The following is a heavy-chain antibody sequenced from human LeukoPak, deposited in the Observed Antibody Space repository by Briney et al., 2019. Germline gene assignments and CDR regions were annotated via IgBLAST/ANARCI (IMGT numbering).Heavy chain of an antibody. Sequence: GGALRLSCAASGFTFSSYSMNWVRQAPGKGLEWVSSISSSSSYIYYADSVKGRFTISRDNAKNSLYLQMNSLRAEDTTVYYCARDQWYYYDSSGYFDYWGQGTLVTVSS. CDR2: ISSSSSYI. D-gene: IGHD3-22*01. CDR1: GFTFSSYS. V-gene: IGHV3-21*01. J-gene: IGHJ4*02. CDR3: ARDQWYYYDSSGYFDY.